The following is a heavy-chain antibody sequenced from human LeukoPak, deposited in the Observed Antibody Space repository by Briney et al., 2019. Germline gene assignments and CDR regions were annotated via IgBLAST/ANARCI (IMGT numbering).Heavy chain of an antibody. CDR3: ARDRYYDFWSGYPDY. CDR1: GYTLTRYG. V-gene: IGHV1-69*04. Sequence: SVKVSCKASGYTLTRYGISWVRQAPGQGLEWMGRIIPILGIANYAQKSQGRVTITADKSTSTAYMELSSLRSEDTAVYYCARDRYYDFWSGYPDYWGQGTLVTVSS. D-gene: IGHD3-3*01. J-gene: IGHJ4*02. CDR2: IIPILGIA.